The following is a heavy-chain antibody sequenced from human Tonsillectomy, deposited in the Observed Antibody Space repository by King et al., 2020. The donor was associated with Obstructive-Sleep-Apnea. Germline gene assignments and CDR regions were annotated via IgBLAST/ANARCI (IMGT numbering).Heavy chain of an antibody. Sequence: VQLVESGGGLVQPGGSLRLSCTASGFSFTTFSFNLVRQAPGKGLEGLSYISVSGAPIRYADSVKGRFTISRDNAMNSLYLQMSSLTAEDTATYYCARDFNWAFDYWGQGDLVTVSS. J-gene: IGHJ4*02. CDR2: ISVSGAPI. CDR1: GFSFTTFS. CDR3: ARDFNWAFDY. V-gene: IGHV3-48*04. D-gene: IGHD7-27*01.